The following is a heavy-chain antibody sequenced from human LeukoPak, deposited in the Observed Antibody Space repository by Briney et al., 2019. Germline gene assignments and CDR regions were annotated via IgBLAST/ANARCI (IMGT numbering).Heavy chain of an antibody. V-gene: IGHV4-39*01. CDR1: GGSISSSSYY. CDR3: ASDRYSSGYARRNWFDP. CDR2: IYYSGST. Sequence: SETLSLTCTVSGGSISSSSYYWGWIRQPPGKGLEWIGSIYYSGSTYYNPSLKSRVTISVDTSKNQFSLKLSSVTAADTAVYYCASDRYSSGYARRNWFDPWGQGTLVTVSS. J-gene: IGHJ5*02. D-gene: IGHD6-19*01.